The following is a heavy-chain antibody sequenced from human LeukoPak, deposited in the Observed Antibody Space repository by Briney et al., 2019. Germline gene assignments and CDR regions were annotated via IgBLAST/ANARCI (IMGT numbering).Heavy chain of an antibody. CDR2: INAGNGNT. D-gene: IGHD3-10*01. CDR3: ARGKPGWPLLWFGELLYYFDY. V-gene: IGHV1-3*01. J-gene: IGHJ4*02. CDR1: GYTFTSYA. Sequence: GASVKVSCKASGYTFTSYAMHWVRQAPGQRLEWMGWINAGNGNTKYSQKFQGRVTITRDTSASTAYMELSSLRSEDTAVYYCARGKPGWPLLWFGELLYYFDYWGQGTLVTVSS.